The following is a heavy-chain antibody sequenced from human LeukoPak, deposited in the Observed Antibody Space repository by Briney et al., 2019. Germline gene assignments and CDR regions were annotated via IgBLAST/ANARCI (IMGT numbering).Heavy chain of an antibody. V-gene: IGHV4-38-2*02. Sequence: SETLSLTCTVSGYSISGGYYWGWIRQPPGKGLEWIGSIYHSGSTYYNPSLKSRVTISVDTSKNQFSLKLSSVTAADTAVYYCARTGIAAAGVFDYWGQGTLVTVSS. D-gene: IGHD6-13*01. J-gene: IGHJ4*02. CDR1: GYSISGGYY. CDR3: ARTGIAAAGVFDY. CDR2: IYHSGST.